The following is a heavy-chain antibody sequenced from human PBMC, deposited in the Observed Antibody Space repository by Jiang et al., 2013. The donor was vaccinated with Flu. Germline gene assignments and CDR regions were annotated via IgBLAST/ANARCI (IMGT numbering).Heavy chain of an antibody. Sequence: GAEVKKPGSSVKVSCKASGGTFSSYAISWVRQAPGQGLEWMGGINPIFGTANYAQKFQGRVTITADKSTSTAYMELSSLRSEDTAVYYCARGDGHANQGIAAAGYGLDAFDIWGQGTMVTVSS. V-gene: IGHV1-69*06. CDR1: GGTFSSYA. CDR2: INPIFGTA. J-gene: IGHJ3*02. CDR3: ARGDGHANQGIAAAGYGLDAFDI. D-gene: IGHD6-13*01.